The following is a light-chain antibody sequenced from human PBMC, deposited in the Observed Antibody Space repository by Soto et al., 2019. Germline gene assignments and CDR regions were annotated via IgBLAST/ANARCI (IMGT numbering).Light chain of an antibody. CDR1: QSVDSSY. Sequence: EIVLTQSPGTLSLSPGERATLSCRASQSVDSSYLAWYQQKPGQAPRLFIYGASSRATGIPDRFSGSGSGTDFTLTISRLEPEDFAVYYCQQFGSPFTFGPGTKVDIK. CDR3: QQFGSPFT. J-gene: IGKJ3*01. V-gene: IGKV3-20*01. CDR2: GAS.